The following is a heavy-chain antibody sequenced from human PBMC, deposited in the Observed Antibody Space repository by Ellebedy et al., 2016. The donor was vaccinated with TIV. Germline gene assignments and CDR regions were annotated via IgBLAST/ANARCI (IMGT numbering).Heavy chain of an antibody. CDR2: INPSGGST. Sequence: ASVKVSCKASGYTFTSYYMHWVRQAPGQGLEWMGIINPSGGSTSYAQKFQGRVTMTRDTSTSTVYMELSSLRSEDTAVYYCARDQSPGATIKGPRYYGMDVWGQGTTVTVSS. CDR1: GYTFTSYY. V-gene: IGHV1-46*01. J-gene: IGHJ6*02. D-gene: IGHD5-12*01. CDR3: ARDQSPGATIKGPRYYGMDV.